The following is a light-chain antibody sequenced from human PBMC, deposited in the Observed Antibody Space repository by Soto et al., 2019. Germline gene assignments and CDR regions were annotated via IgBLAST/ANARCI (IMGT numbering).Light chain of an antibody. Sequence: EIVLTQSPGTLSLSPGETATVSCRATESLITKALAWYQQKPGQAPRLLIYGAFTRAAAIPDRFNGSRSGTEFALTISRLEFEDSAVYYCQQYSISPLTFGRGTKVEIK. CDR1: ESLITKA. V-gene: IGKV3-20*01. CDR3: QQYSISPLT. J-gene: IGKJ4*01. CDR2: GAF.